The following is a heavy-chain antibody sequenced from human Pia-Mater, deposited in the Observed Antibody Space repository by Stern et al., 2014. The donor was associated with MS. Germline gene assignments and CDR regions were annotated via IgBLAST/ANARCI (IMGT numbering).Heavy chain of an antibody. CDR1: GYTFPNYL. D-gene: IGHD3-3*01. CDR2: IDSNTGAP. J-gene: IGHJ5*02. CDR3: ARDMSDFWSDYGHNWFDP. Sequence: VQLVESGSELKKPGASVTVSCRASGYTFPNYLIHWVRQAPGQGLEWMGWIDSNTGAPMYARDFAGRFVFSLDTSVTTAYLQISRLKTEDSAVYYCARDMSDFWSDYGHNWFDPWGQGTLVTVSS. V-gene: IGHV7-4-1*02.